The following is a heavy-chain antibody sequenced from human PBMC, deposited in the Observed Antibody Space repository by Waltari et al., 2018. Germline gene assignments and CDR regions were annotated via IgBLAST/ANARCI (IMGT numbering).Heavy chain of an antibody. D-gene: IGHD2-2*01. CDR1: GGSISRGGYY. J-gene: IGHJ5*02. CDR3: ARVICSSTSCYFPDWFDP. Sequence: QVQLQESGPGLVKPSETLSLTCTVSGGSISRGGYYWGWIRQPPGKGLEWIGNIYYSGNTYYNPSLKSRLTISVDTSKNQFSLNLSSVTAADTAIYYCARVICSSTSCYFPDWFDPWGQGVLVTVSS. CDR2: IYYSGNT. V-gene: IGHV4-39*01.